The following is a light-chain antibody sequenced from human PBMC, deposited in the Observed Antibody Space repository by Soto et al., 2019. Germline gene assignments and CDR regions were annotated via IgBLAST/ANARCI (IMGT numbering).Light chain of an antibody. CDR3: SSYTTSSILV. V-gene: IGLV2-14*01. Sequence: HSVLTQPASVTGSPGQSITISCTGTSSDVGGYNYVSWYQQHPGKAPKLMIYDVSNRPSGVYNRFSASKSGNTASLTISGLQAEDEADYYCSSYTTSSILVFGPGTKVTVL. J-gene: IGLJ1*01. CDR1: SSDVGGYNY. CDR2: DVS.